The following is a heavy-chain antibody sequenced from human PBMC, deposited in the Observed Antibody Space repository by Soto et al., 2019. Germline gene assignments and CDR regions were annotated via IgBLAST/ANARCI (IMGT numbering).Heavy chain of an antibody. CDR3: ASNYGDYRYYYGMDV. J-gene: IGHJ6*02. D-gene: IGHD4-17*01. CDR1: GGTFSSYA. V-gene: IGHV1-69*12. CDR2: IIPLFGTA. Sequence: QVQLVQSGAEVKKPGSSVKVSCKASGGTFSSYAISWVRQAPGQGLEWMAGIIPLFGTADYAQKFQGRVTITADESTSTAYMELSSLRSEDTAVYYCASNYGDYRYYYGMDVWGLGTTVTVSS.